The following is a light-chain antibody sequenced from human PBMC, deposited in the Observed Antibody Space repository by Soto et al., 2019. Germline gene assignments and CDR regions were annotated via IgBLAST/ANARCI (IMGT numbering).Light chain of an antibody. J-gene: IGLJ1*01. V-gene: IGLV2-14*01. CDR1: SSDIGAYNS. CDR2: EVT. CDR3: SSYARGNTYV. Sequence: QSALTQPASVSGSPGQSITISCTGTSSDIGAYNSVSWYQQHPRKAPKLMIYEVTNRPSGISSRFSGSKSGNTASLTISGLQAADEGDYYCSSYARGNTYVFGSGTKLTVL.